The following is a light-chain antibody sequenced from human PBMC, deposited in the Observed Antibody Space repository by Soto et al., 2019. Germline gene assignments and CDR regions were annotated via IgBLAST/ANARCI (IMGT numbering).Light chain of an antibody. V-gene: IGKV3-11*01. J-gene: IGKJ1*01. CDR3: QQYYSCLHT. Sequence: EIVLPQSTATLSLSPGERSTLSCRASQSVSSCLAWYQQKPGQAPRLLIYDASNRATGIPSRFSGSGSGTDFTLTISCLQSEDFATYYCQQYYSCLHTFGHGAKV. CDR2: DAS. CDR1: QSVSSC.